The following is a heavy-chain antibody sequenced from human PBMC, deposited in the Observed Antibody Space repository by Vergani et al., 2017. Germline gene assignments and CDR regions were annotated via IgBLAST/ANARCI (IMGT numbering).Heavy chain of an antibody. V-gene: IGHV4-30-4*08. Sequence: QLQLQESGPGLVKPSETLSLTCTVSGGSISSGDYYWSWIRQPPGKGLEWIGYIYYSGSTYYNPSLKSRVTISVDTSKNQFSLKLSSVTAADTAVYYCARLVATRNYFDYWGQGTLVTVSS. CDR3: ARLVATRNYFDY. CDR1: GGSISSGDYY. D-gene: IGHD5-12*01. J-gene: IGHJ4*02. CDR2: IYYSGST.